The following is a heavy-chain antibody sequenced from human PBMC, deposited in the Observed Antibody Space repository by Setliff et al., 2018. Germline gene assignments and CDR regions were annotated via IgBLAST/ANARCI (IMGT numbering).Heavy chain of an antibody. V-gene: IGHV1-3*01. Sequence: ASVKVSCKASGYTFTNYALHWLRQAPGQRLEWMAYINGSNGNTHYSQKFQGRVTVTRNTSESTVFMELSNLRSEDTAVYYCARETYDILTGYSYWYFDLWGRGTLVTVSS. J-gene: IGHJ2*01. CDR3: ARETYDILTGYSYWYFDL. D-gene: IGHD3-9*01. CDR1: GYTFTNYA. CDR2: INGSNGNT.